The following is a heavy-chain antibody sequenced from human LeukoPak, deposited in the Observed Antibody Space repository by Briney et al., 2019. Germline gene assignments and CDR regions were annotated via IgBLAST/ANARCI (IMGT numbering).Heavy chain of an antibody. V-gene: IGHV3-64*02. CDR1: GFTFSSYX. CDR2: ISSNGGST. Sequence: GXSLXLSCAASGFTFSSYXMHWVRQAPGKGLEXVSGISSNGGSTWYAGSVKGRFTISRDNSKNTVNLQLGSLRIEDTAVYHCARMTLYGSGTVHWGQGILVTVSS. J-gene: IGHJ4*02. D-gene: IGHD3-10*01. CDR3: ARMTLYGSGTVH.